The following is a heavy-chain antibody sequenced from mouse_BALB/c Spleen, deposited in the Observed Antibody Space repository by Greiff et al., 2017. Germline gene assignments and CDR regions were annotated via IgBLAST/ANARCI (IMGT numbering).Heavy chain of an antibody. CDR1: GYTFTSYW. CDR2: IYPGSGST. V-gene: IGHV1S22*01. D-gene: IGHD1-1*01. CDR3: TPNGPHYYAMDY. Sequence: LKQPGSELVRPGASVKLSCKASGYTFTSYWMHWVKQRPGQGLEWIGNIYPGSGSTNYDEKFKSKATLTVDTSSSTAYMQLSSLTSEDSAVYYCTPNGPHYYAMDYWGQGTSVTVSS. J-gene: IGHJ4*01.